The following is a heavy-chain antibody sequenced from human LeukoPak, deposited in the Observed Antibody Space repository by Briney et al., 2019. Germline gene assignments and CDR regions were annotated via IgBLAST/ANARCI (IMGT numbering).Heavy chain of an antibody. V-gene: IGHV4-38-2*02. CDR1: GYSITSTYY. Sequence: PSETLSLTCTVSGYSITSTYYWGWIRQPPGKGLEWIGTISHSGSTYYNPSLRSRVTLSVDTSKNQFSLRLSSVTAADTAVYYCARDYGGYIPDDAFDIWGQGTMVTVSS. D-gene: IGHD4-23*01. CDR2: ISHSGST. J-gene: IGHJ3*02. CDR3: ARDYGGYIPDDAFDI.